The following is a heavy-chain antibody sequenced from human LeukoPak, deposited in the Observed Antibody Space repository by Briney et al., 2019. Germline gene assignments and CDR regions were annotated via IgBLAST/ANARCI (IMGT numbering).Heavy chain of an antibody. CDR1: GGSISSYY. CDR3: ARAGDDILIGYSFDAFDV. D-gene: IGHD3-9*01. CDR2: MCISGST. Sequence: PSETLSLTCTVSGGSISSYYWSWIRQPAGKGLEWIEHMCISGSTNYNPSLKSRVTMSVDTSKNQFSLKLNSVTAADTAVYYCARAGDDILIGYSFDAFDVWGQGAMVTVSS. J-gene: IGHJ3*01. V-gene: IGHV4-4*07.